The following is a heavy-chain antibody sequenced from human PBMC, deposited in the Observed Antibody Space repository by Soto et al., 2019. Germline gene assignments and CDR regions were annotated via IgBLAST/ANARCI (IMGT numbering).Heavy chain of an antibody. V-gene: IGHV1-2*04. J-gene: IGHJ6*03. CDR2: INPNSGGT. D-gene: IGHD3-10*01. CDR3: ARSPLKGSGRYPGYMDV. Sequence: QVQLVQSGAEVKKPGASVKVSCKASGYTFTGYYMHWVRQAPGQGLEWMGWINPNSGGTNYAQKFQGWVTMTRDTSISTAYMELSRLRSDDTAVYYCARSPLKGSGRYPGYMDVWGNGTTVTVS. CDR1: GYTFTGYY.